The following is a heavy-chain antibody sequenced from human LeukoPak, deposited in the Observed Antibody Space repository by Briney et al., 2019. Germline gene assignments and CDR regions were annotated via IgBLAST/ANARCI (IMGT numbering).Heavy chain of an antibody. CDR2: ISGSGGST. V-gene: IGHV3-23*01. CDR3: AKGLRYCGGDCYFDY. J-gene: IGHJ4*02. D-gene: IGHD2-21*02. Sequence: GGSLRLSCAASGFTFSSYAMNWVRQAPGKGLEWVSTISGSGGSTYCADSVKGRFTISRDNSKNTLFLHMNSLRAEDTAVYYCAKGLRYCGGDCYFDYWGQGTLVTVSS. CDR1: GFTFSSYA.